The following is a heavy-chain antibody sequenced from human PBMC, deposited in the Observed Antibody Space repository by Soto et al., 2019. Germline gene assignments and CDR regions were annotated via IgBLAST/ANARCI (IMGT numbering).Heavy chain of an antibody. D-gene: IGHD2-8*01. Sequence: QISLKESGPTLVQPTQTLTLTCTFSGFSLTSNVVGVGWIRQPPGKALEWLALIYWDDTERYSPSLKTRLTITKDTSKNQVVLTMTYTDPVDTATYYCAHEGNGSDNWYDPWGQGSLVTVSS. CDR1: GFSLTSNVVG. J-gene: IGHJ5*02. V-gene: IGHV2-5*02. CDR3: AHEGNGSDNWYDP. CDR2: IYWDDTE.